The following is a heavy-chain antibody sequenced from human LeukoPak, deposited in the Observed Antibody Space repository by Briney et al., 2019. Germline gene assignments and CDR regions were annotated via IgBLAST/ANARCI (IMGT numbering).Heavy chain of an antibody. CDR1: GGSISSYY. CDR3: ARDHSSSWYSLPGY. J-gene: IGHJ4*02. D-gene: IGHD6-13*01. V-gene: IGHV4-4*07. Sequence: KPSETLSLTCTVSGGSISSYYWSWIRQPAGKGLEWIGRIYTSGSTNYNPSLKSRVIMSVDTSKNQFSLKLSSVTAADTAVYYCARDHSSSWYSLPGYWGQGTLVTVSS. CDR2: IYTSGST.